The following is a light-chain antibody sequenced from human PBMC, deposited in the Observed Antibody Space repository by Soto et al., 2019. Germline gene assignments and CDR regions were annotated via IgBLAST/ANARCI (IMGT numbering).Light chain of an antibody. V-gene: IGKV3-20*01. Sequence: EIVLTQSPGTLSLSPGERATLSRRASQSVSSSYLAWYQQKPGQAPRLLIYGASSRATGIPDRFSGSGSGTDLTLTISRLEPEDFAVYYCQQYGSSPPLYTFGQGTKLEIK. J-gene: IGKJ2*01. CDR3: QQYGSSPPLYT. CDR2: GAS. CDR1: QSVSSSY.